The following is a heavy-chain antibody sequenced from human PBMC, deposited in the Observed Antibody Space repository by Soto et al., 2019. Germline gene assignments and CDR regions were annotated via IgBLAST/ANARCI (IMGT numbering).Heavy chain of an antibody. V-gene: IGHV1-46*01. Sequence: ASVKVSCKASGYTFTSYYMHWVRQAPGQGIEWMGIINPSGGSTSYAQKFQGRVTMTRDTSTSTVYTELSSLRSEDTAVYYCARDSRYYDSSGYYHLDYWGQGTLVTVSS. CDR3: ARDSRYYDSSGYYHLDY. CDR2: INPSGGST. J-gene: IGHJ4*02. D-gene: IGHD3-22*01. CDR1: GYTFTSYY.